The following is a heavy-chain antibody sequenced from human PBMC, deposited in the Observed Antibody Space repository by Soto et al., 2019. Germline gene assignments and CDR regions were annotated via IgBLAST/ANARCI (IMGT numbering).Heavy chain of an antibody. Sequence: SETLSLTCTVSGGSVGSVNHYWSWIRQSPGKGLEWIGYIYSIGNTYYNPSLKSRVQISVDKSRNQFSLKLSSVTAADTAVYFCATSEYSSMSINWFDPWGQGALVTVSS. CDR1: GGSVGSVNHY. D-gene: IGHD5-12*01. J-gene: IGHJ5*02. CDR2: IYSIGNT. V-gene: IGHV4-30-4*01. CDR3: ATSEYSSMSINWFDP.